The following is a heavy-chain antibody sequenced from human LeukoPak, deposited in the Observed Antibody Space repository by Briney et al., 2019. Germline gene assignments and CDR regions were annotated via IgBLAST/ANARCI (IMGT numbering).Heavy chain of an antibody. CDR1: GGSFSGYY. Sequence: SETLSLTCAVYGGSFSGYYWSWIRQPPGKGLEWIGEINHSGSTNYNPSLKSRVTISVDTSKNQFSLKLSSVTAADTAVCYCATSYSYSSGWYSVDYWGQGTLVTVSS. CDR2: INHSGST. V-gene: IGHV4-34*01. D-gene: IGHD6-19*01. CDR3: ATSYSYSSGWYSVDY. J-gene: IGHJ4*02.